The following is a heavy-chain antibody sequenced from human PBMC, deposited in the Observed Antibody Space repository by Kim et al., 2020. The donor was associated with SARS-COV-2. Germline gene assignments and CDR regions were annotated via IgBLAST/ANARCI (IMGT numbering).Heavy chain of an antibody. CDR3: ARGRAGYSYGYTWGNWFDP. CDR1: GGSFSGYY. J-gene: IGHJ5*02. V-gene: IGHV4-34*01. CDR2: INHSGST. Sequence: SETLSLTCAVYGGSFSGYYWSWIRQPPGKGLEWIGEINHSGSTNYNPSLKSRVTISVNTSKNQFSLKLSSVTAADTPVYYCARGRAGYSYGYTWGNWFDPWGQGTLVTDSS. D-gene: IGHD5-18*01.